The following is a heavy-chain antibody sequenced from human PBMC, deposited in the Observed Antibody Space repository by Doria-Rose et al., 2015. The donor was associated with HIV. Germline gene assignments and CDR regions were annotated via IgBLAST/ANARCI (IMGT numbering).Heavy chain of an antibody. V-gene: IGHV3-21*01. CDR2: ISSTSAYI. D-gene: IGHD3-10*01. CDR1: GFTFSSHR. J-gene: IGHJ4*02. Sequence: EVQLLESGGGLVRPGGSLRLSCATSGFTFSSHRINWVRQAPVKVLELVSSISSTSAYINYADSVRGRFTISRDNARNSLYLQMDSLRAEDTAIYYCATGVTPDYWGQGTLVTVSS. CDR3: ATGVTPDY.